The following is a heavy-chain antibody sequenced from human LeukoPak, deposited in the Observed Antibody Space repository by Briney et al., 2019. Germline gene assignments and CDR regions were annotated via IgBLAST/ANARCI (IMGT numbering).Heavy chain of an antibody. V-gene: IGHV3-7*04. CDR3: ARGGGLDV. CDR2: IKQDGSEK. CDR1: GFTFSNYG. Sequence: GGSLRLSCAASGFTFSNYGMSWVRQAPGKGLEWVASIKQDGSEKFYVDSVKGRFTISRDNAKNSLYLQMNSLRAEDTAVYYCARGGGLDVWGQGATVTVSS. J-gene: IGHJ6*02.